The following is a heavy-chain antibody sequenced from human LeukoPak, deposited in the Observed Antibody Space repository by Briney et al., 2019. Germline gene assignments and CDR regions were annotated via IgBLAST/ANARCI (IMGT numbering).Heavy chain of an antibody. CDR2: IYPRDGST. Sequence: ATVKVSCRASGYTFTSNYIHWVRQAPGQGLEWMGMIYPRDGSTSYAQKFQGRVTVTRDTSTSTVHMELSGLRSEDTAVYYCARDQEGFDYWGQGTLVTVSS. CDR3: ARDQEGFDY. CDR1: GYTFTSNY. V-gene: IGHV1-46*01. J-gene: IGHJ4*02.